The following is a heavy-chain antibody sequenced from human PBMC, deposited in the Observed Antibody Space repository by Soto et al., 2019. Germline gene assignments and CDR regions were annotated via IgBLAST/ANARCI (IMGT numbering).Heavy chain of an antibody. D-gene: IGHD6-19*01. Sequence: QVQLVESGGGVVQPGRSLRLSCAASGFTFSSYAMHWVRQAPGKGLEWVAVISYDGSNKYYADSVRGRFTISRDNSKTLYLQMNTLRGEDTALYYCARDTSPYSSGWHNRHFDYWGQGTLVTVSS. CDR1: GFTFSSYA. J-gene: IGHJ4*02. V-gene: IGHV3-30-3*01. CDR2: ISYDGSNK. CDR3: ARDTSPYSSGWHNRHFDY.